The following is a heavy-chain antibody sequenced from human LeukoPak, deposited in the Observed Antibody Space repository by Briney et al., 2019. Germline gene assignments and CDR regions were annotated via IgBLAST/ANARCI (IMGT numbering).Heavy chain of an antibody. CDR1: GFSLSTSGMR. J-gene: IGHJ4*02. CDR2: SDWDDDK. V-gene: IGHV2-70*04. CDR3: ARMIIVAGYFDY. Sequence: SGPALVKPTQTLTLPCTFSGFSLSTSGMRVSGIRQPPGEALEWLARSDWDDDKFYSTSLKTSLTISKDTSKNQVVLTMTNMDPVDTATYYCARMIIVAGYFDYWGQGTLVTVSS. D-gene: IGHD5-12*01.